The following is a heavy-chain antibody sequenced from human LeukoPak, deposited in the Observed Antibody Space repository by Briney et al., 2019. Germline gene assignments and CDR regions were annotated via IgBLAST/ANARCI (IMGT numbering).Heavy chain of an antibody. D-gene: IGHD4-17*01. V-gene: IGHV4-59*11. CDR1: GDSFSSHY. CDR3: ARDLVTVTKGFDI. Sequence: SGTLSLSCAVSGDSFSSHYWIWLRQPPGRGVEWIGYISYIGTTNYNPSLKSRVTISIDTSKNQFSLKLSSVTTADTAVYYCARDLVTVTKGFDIWGLGTIV. J-gene: IGHJ3*02. CDR2: ISYIGTT.